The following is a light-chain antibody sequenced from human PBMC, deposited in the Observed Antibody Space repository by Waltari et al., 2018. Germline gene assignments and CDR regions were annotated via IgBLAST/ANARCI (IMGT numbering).Light chain of an antibody. CDR2: DAS. CDR3: QQFYDLPLT. Sequence: DIQMTQSPSSLSASVGDRVTITFQASQDINNYLNWYQQKPGKTPKLLIYDASNLERGVPSRFSGSGSGTDFTFTITSLQPEDIATYYCQQFYDLPLTFGGGTKVEIK. CDR1: QDINNY. V-gene: IGKV1-33*01. J-gene: IGKJ4*01.